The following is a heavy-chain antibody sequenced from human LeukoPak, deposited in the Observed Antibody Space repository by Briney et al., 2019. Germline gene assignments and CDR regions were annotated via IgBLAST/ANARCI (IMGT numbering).Heavy chain of an antibody. J-gene: IGHJ4*02. V-gene: IGHV3-48*03. CDR3: ARGIGLERRYFQFDY. Sequence: GGSLRLSCVASGFTFSSYEMNWVRQVPGKALEWVSYIDFGGRIINYADHVKGRFTISRDNAKNSVYLQMNSLRAEDTAVYYCARGIGLERRYFQFDYWGQGILVTVSS. D-gene: IGHD1-1*01. CDR1: GFTFSSYE. CDR2: IDFGGRII.